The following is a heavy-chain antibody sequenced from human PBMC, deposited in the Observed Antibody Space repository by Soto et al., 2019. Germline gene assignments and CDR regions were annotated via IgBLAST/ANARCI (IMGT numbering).Heavy chain of an antibody. D-gene: IGHD2-2*01. Sequence: EVQLVESGGGLVKPGGSLRLSCAVSEFTFSNAWMSWVRQAPGKGLEWVGRIKSKTDGGTTDYGAPVKGRFFISRDDSKDTLFLQMDSLKTEDTAVYYCTTEPLGYCSSSTCYDYFDFRGQGALVTVSS. CDR1: EFTFSNAW. CDR2: IKSKTDGGTT. V-gene: IGHV3-15*01. J-gene: IGHJ4*02. CDR3: TTEPLGYCSSSTCYDYFDF.